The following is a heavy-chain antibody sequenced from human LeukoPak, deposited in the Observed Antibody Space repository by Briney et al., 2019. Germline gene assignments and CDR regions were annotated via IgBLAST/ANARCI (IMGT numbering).Heavy chain of an antibody. Sequence: ASVKVSCKASGYTFTGYYMHWVRQAPGQGLEWMGWINPNSGGTNYAQKFQGWVTMTRDTSISTAYMELSRLRSDDTAVYYCATLRGSTGEDAFDIWGQGTMVTVSS. CDR1: GYTFTGYY. CDR2: INPNSGGT. CDR3: ATLRGSTGEDAFDI. V-gene: IGHV1-2*04. D-gene: IGHD1-26*01. J-gene: IGHJ3*02.